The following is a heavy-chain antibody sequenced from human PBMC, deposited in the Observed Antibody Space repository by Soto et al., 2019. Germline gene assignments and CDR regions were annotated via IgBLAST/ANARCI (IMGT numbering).Heavy chain of an antibody. J-gene: IGHJ3*02. CDR3: ARFTTYDSSGYYLDAFDI. D-gene: IGHD3-22*01. CDR1: GGSFSSGGYS. V-gene: IGHV4-30-2*01. Sequence: QLQLQESGSGLVKPSQTLSLTCAVSGGSFSSGGYSWSWIRQPPGKGLEWIGYIYHSGSTYYNPSLKSRVTISVDRSKNPFSLKLSSVTAADTAVYYCARFTTYDSSGYYLDAFDIWGQGTMVTVSS. CDR2: IYHSGST.